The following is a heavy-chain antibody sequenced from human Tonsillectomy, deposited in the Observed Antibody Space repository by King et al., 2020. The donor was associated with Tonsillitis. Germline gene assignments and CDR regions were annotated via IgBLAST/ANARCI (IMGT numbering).Heavy chain of an antibody. CDR2: ISYDGRTK. J-gene: IGHJ6*01. CDR3: ARDRGGSGYFYALEI. CDR1: VFTFSNYA. V-gene: IGHV3-30*04. Sequence: VQLVESGGGVVQPGRSLRLSCADSVFTFSNYAMHWVRQAPGKGLEWVALISYDGRTKYYAGSVKGRFTISRDNNKNTLYLQMNSLRGEDTAVYYCARDRGGSGYFYALEICGQGTTGTVSS. D-gene: IGHD3-10*01.